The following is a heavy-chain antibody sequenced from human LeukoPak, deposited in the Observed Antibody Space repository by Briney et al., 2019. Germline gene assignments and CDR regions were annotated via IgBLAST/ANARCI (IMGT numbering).Heavy chain of an antibody. Sequence: PGGSLRLSCAASGFTFSSYSMNWVRQAPGKGLEWVSSISSSSSYIYYADSVKGRFTISRDNAKNSLYLQMNSLGAEDTAVYYCARGEPAAIPYFDYWGQGTLVTVSS. V-gene: IGHV3-21*01. CDR3: ARGEPAAIPYFDY. CDR1: GFTFSSYS. J-gene: IGHJ4*02. CDR2: ISSSSSYI. D-gene: IGHD2-2*02.